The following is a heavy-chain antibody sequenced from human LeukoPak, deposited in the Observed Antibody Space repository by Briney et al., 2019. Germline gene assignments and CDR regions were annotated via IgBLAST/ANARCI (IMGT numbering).Heavy chain of an antibody. CDR1: GYTFTSYY. Sequence: ASVKVSCKASGYTFTSYYMHWVRQAPGQGLEWRGIINPTGGSTSYAQKFQCRVTMTRDTSTSTVYMELSSLRSEDTAVYYCARVGGLRSHFDYWGQGSLVTVSS. D-gene: IGHD5-12*01. J-gene: IGHJ4*02. V-gene: IGHV1-46*01. CDR2: INPTGGST. CDR3: ARVGGLRSHFDY.